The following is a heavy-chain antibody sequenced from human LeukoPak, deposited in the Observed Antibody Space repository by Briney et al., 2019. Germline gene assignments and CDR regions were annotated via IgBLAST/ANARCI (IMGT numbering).Heavy chain of an antibody. CDR2: INPSGGST. CDR1: GYTFTGYY. CDR3: ARVSGRTTLGAVDI. D-gene: IGHD6-19*01. V-gene: IGHV1-46*01. J-gene: IGHJ3*02. Sequence: ASVKVSCKASGYTFTGYYMHWVRQAPGQGLEWMGIINPSGGSTSYAQKFQGRVTMTRDMSTSTVYMELSSLRSEDTAVYYCARVSGRTTLGAVDICGQGTMVTVSS.